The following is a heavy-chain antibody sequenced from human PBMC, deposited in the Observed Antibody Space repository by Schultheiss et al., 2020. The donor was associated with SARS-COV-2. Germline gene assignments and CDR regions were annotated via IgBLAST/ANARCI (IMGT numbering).Heavy chain of an antibody. CDR2: ISGSGGST. Sequence: GGSLRLSCAASGFTFSSCAMSWVRQDPGKGLEWVSAISGSGGSTYYADSVKGRFTISRDNSKNTLYLQMNSLRAEDTAVYYCARNTDYCSGDSCYRDAFDIWGQGTMVTVSS. V-gene: IGHV3-23*01. J-gene: IGHJ3*02. CDR3: ARNTDYCSGDSCYRDAFDI. D-gene: IGHD2-15*01. CDR1: GFTFSSCA.